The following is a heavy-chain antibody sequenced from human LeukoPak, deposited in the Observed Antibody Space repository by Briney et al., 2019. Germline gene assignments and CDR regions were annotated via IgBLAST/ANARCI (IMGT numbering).Heavy chain of an antibody. CDR3: ARAPPDYCSSTSCQNYYYGMDV. Sequence: VASVKVSCKASGYTFTSYGISWVRQAPGQGLEWMGWIGAYNGNTNYAQKLQGRVTMTTDTSTSTAYMELRSLRSDDTAVYYCARAPPDYCSSTSCQNYYYGMDVWGQGTTVTVSS. V-gene: IGHV1-18*01. CDR2: IGAYNGNT. J-gene: IGHJ6*02. D-gene: IGHD2-2*01. CDR1: GYTFTSYG.